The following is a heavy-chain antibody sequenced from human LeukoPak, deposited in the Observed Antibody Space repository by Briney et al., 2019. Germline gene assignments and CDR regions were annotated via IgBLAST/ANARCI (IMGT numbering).Heavy chain of an antibody. CDR1: GFTFSSYS. J-gene: IGHJ4*02. V-gene: IGHV3-48*04. CDR2: ISSSSSTI. D-gene: IGHD4-17*01. CDR3: ASQSDYGDYVV. Sequence: PGGSLRLSCAASGFTFSSYSMNWVRQAPGKGLEWVSYISSSSSTIYYADSVKGRFTISRDNAKNSLYLQMNSLRAEDTAVYYCASQSDYGDYVVWGQGTLVTVSS.